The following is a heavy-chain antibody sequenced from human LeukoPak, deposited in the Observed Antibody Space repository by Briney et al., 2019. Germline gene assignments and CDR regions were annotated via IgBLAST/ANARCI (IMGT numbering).Heavy chain of an antibody. V-gene: IGHV4-59*11. J-gene: IGHJ5*02. CDR2: IYYSGST. D-gene: IGHD2-2*02. CDR3: ARGCSSTSCYTSDWFDP. CDR1: GGSISSHY. Sequence: SETLSLTCTVSGGSISSHYWSWIRQPPGKELEWIGYIYYSGSTNYNPSLKSRVTISVDTSKNQFSLKLSSVTAADTAVYYCARGCSSTSCYTSDWFDPWGQGTLVTVSS.